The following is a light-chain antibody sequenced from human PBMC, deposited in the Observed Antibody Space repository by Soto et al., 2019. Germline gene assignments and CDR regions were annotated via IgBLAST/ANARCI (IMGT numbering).Light chain of an antibody. CDR3: CSYAVRSNVV. Sequence: QSALTQPASVSGSPGQSITISCTGTSSDVGSYNLVSWYQQHPGKAPKLVIYEGYKRPSGVSNRFSGSKSGNTASLTISGLQAEDEADYYCCSYAVRSNVVFGGGTKLTVL. CDR1: SSDVGSYNL. V-gene: IGLV2-23*01. J-gene: IGLJ2*01. CDR2: EGY.